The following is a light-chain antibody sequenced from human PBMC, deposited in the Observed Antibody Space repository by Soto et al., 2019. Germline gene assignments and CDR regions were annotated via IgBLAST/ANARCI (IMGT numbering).Light chain of an antibody. Sequence: QSALTQPASVSGSPGQSITISCTGTSSDVGGYNYVSWYQQHPGKAPKLMIYDVSNRPSGVSNRFSGSKSGNTASLTISGLQAEDEANYYCSSYISTSTLYFFGTGTKVTVL. CDR3: SSYISTSTLYF. CDR2: DVS. V-gene: IGLV2-14*01. CDR1: SSDVGGYNY. J-gene: IGLJ1*01.